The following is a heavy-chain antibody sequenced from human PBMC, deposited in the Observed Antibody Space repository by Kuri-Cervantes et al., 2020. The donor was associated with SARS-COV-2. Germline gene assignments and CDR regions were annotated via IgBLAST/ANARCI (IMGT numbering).Heavy chain of an antibody. CDR2: IRYDGSNK. CDR1: GFTFSSSG. J-gene: IGHJ5*02. Sequence: LSLTCAASGFTFSSSGMHWVRQAPGKGLEWVAFIRYDGSNKYYADSVKGRFTISRDNSKNTLYLQMNSLRAEDTAVYYCAKKVEQLVPWFDPWGQGTLVTVSS. V-gene: IGHV3-30*02. D-gene: IGHD6-6*01. CDR3: AKKVEQLVPWFDP.